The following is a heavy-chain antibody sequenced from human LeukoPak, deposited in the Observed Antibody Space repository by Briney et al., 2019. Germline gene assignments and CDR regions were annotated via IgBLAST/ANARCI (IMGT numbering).Heavy chain of an antibody. D-gene: IGHD6-13*01. CDR3: AKLAFAAAGTGPLDY. CDR1: GFTFSSYG. J-gene: IGHJ4*02. Sequence: PGRSLRLSCAASGFTFSSYGMHWVRQAPGKGLEWVAVISYDGSNKYYADSVKGRFTISRANSKNTLYLQMNSLRAEDTAVYYCAKLAFAAAGTGPLDYWGQGTLVTVSS. CDR2: ISYDGSNK. V-gene: IGHV3-30*18.